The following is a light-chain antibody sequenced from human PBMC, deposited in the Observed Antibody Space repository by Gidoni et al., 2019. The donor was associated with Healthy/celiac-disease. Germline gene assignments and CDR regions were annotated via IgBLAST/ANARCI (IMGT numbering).Light chain of an antibody. J-gene: IGLJ2*01. CDR1: QLGDKY. CDR2: QDS. CDR3: QAWDSSTVV. Sequence: SYELTQPPSVSVSPGQTASITCSGDQLGDKYACWYQQKPGQSPVLVIYQDSKRPSGSPERFSGSNSGNTATLTISGTQAMDEADYYCQAWDSSTVVFGGGTKLPVL. V-gene: IGLV3-1*01.